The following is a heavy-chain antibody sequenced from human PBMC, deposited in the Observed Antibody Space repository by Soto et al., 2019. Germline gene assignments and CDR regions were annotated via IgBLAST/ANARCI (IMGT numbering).Heavy chain of an antibody. CDR3: THSRCGGDCLQSYSSHYYYGMDV. CDR1: GFSLSTGGVG. V-gene: IGHV2-5*02. J-gene: IGHJ6*02. D-gene: IGHD2-21*02. Sequence: QITLMESGPTLVKPTQTLTLTCTFSGFSLSTGGVGVGWIRQPPGKALEWLALIYWDDDKRYSPSLRSRLTISKDTSKNQMVLTRTNMDPVDTATYYCTHSRCGGDCLQSYSSHYYYGMDVWGQGTTVTVSS. CDR2: IYWDDDK.